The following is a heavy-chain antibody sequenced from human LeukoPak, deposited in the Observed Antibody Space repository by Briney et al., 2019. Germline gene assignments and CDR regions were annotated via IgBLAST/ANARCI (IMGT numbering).Heavy chain of an antibody. J-gene: IGHJ4*02. CDR1: GGSISSGGYS. CDR3: ARTTPADYSGGWPYFDH. V-gene: IGHV4-30-2*01. Sequence: PSETLSLTCAVSGGSISSGGYSWSWIRQPLGKGLEWIGYIYHSGSTYYNPSLKSRVTISVDRSKNQFSLTLRSVTAADTAVYYCARTTPADYSGGWPYFDHWGQGILVTVSS. CDR2: IYHSGST. D-gene: IGHD6-19*01.